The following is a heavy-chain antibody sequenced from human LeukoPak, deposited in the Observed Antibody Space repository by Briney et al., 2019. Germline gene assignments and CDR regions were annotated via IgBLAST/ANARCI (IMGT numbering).Heavy chain of an antibody. J-gene: IGHJ6*03. V-gene: IGHV1-46*01. CDR2: INPSGGST. CDR3: ARDQLKWDTAMVDYYYYYMDV. D-gene: IGHD5-18*01. Sequence: GASVKVSCKASGYTFTSYYMHWVRQAPGQGLEWMGIINPSGGSTSYAQKFQGRVTMTRDTSTSTVYMELSSLRSEDTAVYYCARDQLKWDTAMVDYYYYYMDVWGKGTTVTVSS. CDR1: GYTFTSYY.